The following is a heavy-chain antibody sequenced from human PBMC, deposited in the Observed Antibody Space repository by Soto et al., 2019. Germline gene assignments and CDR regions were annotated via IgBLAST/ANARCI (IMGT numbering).Heavy chain of an antibody. V-gene: IGHV1-18*04. CDR3: ARAAAAGLDY. CDR1: GCTFTSYG. CDR2: ISAYNGNT. D-gene: IGHD6-13*01. Sequence: GASVKVSCTASGCTFTSYGISWVRQAPVQGLEWMGWISAYNGNTNYEQKLQGRVTMTTDTYKSTAYMELRSLRSDDTAVYYCARAAAAGLDYWGQGTRVTVSS. J-gene: IGHJ4*02.